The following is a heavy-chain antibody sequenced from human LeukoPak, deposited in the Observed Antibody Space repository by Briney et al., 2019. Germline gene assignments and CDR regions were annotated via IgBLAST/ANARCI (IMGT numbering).Heavy chain of an antibody. Sequence: GGSLRLSCAASGFTFSSYAMSWVRQAPGKGLEWASAISGSGGSTYYADSVKGRFTISRDNSKNTLYLQMNSLRAEDTAVYYCAKGRLALRSIDYWGQGTLVTVSS. D-gene: IGHD3-3*01. J-gene: IGHJ4*02. CDR2: ISGSGGST. CDR1: GFTFSSYA. V-gene: IGHV3-23*01. CDR3: AKGRLALRSIDY.